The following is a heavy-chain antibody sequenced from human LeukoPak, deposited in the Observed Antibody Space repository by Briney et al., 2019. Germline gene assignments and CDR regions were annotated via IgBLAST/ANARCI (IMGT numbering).Heavy chain of an antibody. CDR1: AYTFTIYT. Sequence: ASVQVSCKASAYTFTIYTIHWVRQAPGQRLEWMGWINAGNGNTRYSQNFQGRVTITRDTSATTAYMELSSLRPEDTAVYYCARTTRSWYEDNDAFDIWGQGTTVTVSP. D-gene: IGHD6-13*01. CDR3: ARTTRSWYEDNDAFDI. J-gene: IGHJ3*02. V-gene: IGHV1-3*01. CDR2: INAGNGNT.